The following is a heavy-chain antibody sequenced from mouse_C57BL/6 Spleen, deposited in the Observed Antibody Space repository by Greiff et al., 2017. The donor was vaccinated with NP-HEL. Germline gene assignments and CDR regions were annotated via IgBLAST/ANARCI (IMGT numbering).Heavy chain of an antibody. Sequence: VKLQESGPGLVQPSQSLSITCTVSGFSLTSYGVHWVRQSPGKGLEWLGVIWSGGSTDYNAAFISRLSISKDNSKSQVFFKMNSLQDDDTAIYYCARMGLRYFDVWGTGTTVTVSS. J-gene: IGHJ1*03. CDR2: IWSGGST. CDR3: ARMGLRYFDV. D-gene: IGHD2-4*01. V-gene: IGHV2-2*01. CDR1: GFSLTSYG.